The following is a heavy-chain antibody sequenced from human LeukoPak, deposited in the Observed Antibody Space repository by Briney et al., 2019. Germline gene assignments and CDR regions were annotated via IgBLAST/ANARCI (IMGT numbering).Heavy chain of an antibody. Sequence: GGSLRLSCATSGFTFSTYLMTWVRQAPGKGLESVATIKEDGSEGYYVDSVKGRFTISRDNAKNSVFLQMNNLRVEDTAMYYCARDSGGNDYWGQGLLVTVSS. J-gene: IGHJ4*02. D-gene: IGHD3-16*01. CDR2: IKEDGSEG. CDR1: GFTFSTYL. V-gene: IGHV3-7*01. CDR3: ARDSGGNDY.